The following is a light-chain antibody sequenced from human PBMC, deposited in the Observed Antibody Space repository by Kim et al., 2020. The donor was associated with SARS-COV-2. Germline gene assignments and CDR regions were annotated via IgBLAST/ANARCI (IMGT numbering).Light chain of an antibody. CDR2: DVS. Sequence: GQSVTISCTGTSSDIGAYNYVSWFQQHPGKVPKVIISDVSERPSGVSNRFSGSKSGNTASLTISRLQPEDEADYYCTSYTGSGTWVFGGGTQLTVL. J-gene: IGLJ3*02. CDR3: TSYTGSGTWV. V-gene: IGLV2-14*04. CDR1: SSDIGAYNY.